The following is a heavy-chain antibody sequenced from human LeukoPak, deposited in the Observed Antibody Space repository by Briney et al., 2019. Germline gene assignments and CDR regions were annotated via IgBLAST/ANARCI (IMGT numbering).Heavy chain of an antibody. J-gene: IGHJ4*02. CDR1: GFTFCSYG. CDR3: AKVLGSDFDY. V-gene: IGHV3-30*18. Sequence: GGSLRLSCAASGFTFCSYGMHWVRQAPGKGLEWVAVISYDGSNKYYADSVKGRFTISRDNSKNTLYLQMNSLRAEDTAVYYCAKVLGSDFDYWGQGTLVTVSS. CDR2: ISYDGSNK. D-gene: IGHD5-12*01.